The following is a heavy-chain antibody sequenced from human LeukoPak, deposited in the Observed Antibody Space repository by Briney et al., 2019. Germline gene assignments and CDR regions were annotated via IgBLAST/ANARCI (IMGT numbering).Heavy chain of an antibody. CDR3: AKRVPYSSRKNWYFDL. CDR2: ISGSGGST. D-gene: IGHD6-13*01. J-gene: IGHJ2*01. CDR1: GFTFSSYA. V-gene: IGHV3-23*01. Sequence: GGSLRLSCAASGFTFSSYAMSWVRQAPGKGLEWVSAISGSGGSTYYADSVKGRFTISRDNSKNTLSLQMNSLRAEDTAVYYCAKRVPYSSRKNWYFDLWGRGTLVTVSS.